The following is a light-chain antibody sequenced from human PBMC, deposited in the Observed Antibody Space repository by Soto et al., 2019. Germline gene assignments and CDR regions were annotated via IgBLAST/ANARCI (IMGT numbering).Light chain of an antibody. CDR3: QQYNSYSRT. J-gene: IGKJ1*01. CDR1: QSISSW. CDR2: KAS. V-gene: IGKV1-5*03. Sequence: DIQMTKCPSTLCESVGARVSITCVASQSISSWLAWYQQKPGKAPKLLIYKASSLESGVPSRFSGSGSGTEFTLTISSLQPDDFATYYCQQYNSYSRTFGQGTKVDI.